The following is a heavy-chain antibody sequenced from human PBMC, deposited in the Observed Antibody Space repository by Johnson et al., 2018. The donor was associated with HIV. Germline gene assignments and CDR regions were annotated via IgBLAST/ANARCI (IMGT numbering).Heavy chain of an antibody. J-gene: IGHJ3*02. CDR3: AREGAHDYGVGAFDI. D-gene: IGHD4-17*01. CDR1: GFTFSSYD. Sequence: VQLVESGGGLVQPGGSLRLSCAASGFTFSSYDMHWVRQATGKGLEWVSAIGTAGDTYYPGSVKGRFTISRENAKNSLYLQMNSLRAVDTAVYYCAREGAHDYGVGAFDIWGQGTMVTVSS. V-gene: IGHV3-13*01. CDR2: IGTAGDT.